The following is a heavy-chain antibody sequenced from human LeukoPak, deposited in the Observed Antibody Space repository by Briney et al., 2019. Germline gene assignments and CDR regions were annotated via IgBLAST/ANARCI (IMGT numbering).Heavy chain of an antibody. Sequence: GGSLRLSCAASGFTVSSNYMSWVRQAPGKGLEWVSVIYSGGSTYYADSVKGRFTISRDNSKNTLYLQMNSLRAEDTAVYYCAADYYYDSSGYGFDIRGQGTMVTVSS. CDR2: IYSGGST. CDR1: GFTVSSNY. CDR3: AADYYYDSSGYGFDI. J-gene: IGHJ3*02. V-gene: IGHV3-66*02. D-gene: IGHD3-22*01.